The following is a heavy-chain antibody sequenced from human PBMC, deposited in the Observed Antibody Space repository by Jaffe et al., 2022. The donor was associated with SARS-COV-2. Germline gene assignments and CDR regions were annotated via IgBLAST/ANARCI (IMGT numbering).Heavy chain of an antibody. Sequence: QVQLQESGPGLVKPSETLSLTCTVPGGSINRYYWSWIRQPPGKGLEWIANIYYTGSTKYNPSLKSRITISIDTAKNQFSLTLSSVTAADTAMYYCVGLGARTMFDFWGQGVLVTVSS. D-gene: IGHD3-3*01. V-gene: IGHV4-59*08. CDR1: GGSINRYY. CDR2: IYYTGST. J-gene: IGHJ4*02. CDR3: VGLGARTMFDF.